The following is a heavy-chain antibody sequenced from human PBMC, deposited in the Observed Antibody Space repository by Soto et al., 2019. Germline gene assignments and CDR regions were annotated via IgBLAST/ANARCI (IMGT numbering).Heavy chain of an antibody. Sequence: GESLKISCAASGFIFSNFGRHWVRQAPGKGLEWVAVIWYDGSNEYYADSVKGRFTISKDNSKNTLYLQMNSLRAEDTAVYYCARDDIPGRAVATYGMDVWGQGTTVTVSS. D-gene: IGHD6-19*01. CDR3: ARDDIPGRAVATYGMDV. V-gene: IGHV3-33*01. CDR2: IWYDGSNE. J-gene: IGHJ6*02. CDR1: GFIFSNFG.